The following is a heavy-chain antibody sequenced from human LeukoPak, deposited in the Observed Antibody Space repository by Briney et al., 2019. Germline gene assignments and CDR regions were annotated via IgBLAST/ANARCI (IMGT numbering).Heavy chain of an antibody. V-gene: IGHV3-23*01. Sequence: GGSLRLSCAASGFTFSNYGMSWVRQAPGKGLEWVSAISGSGGSTYYADSVKGRFTISRDNSKNTLYLQMSSLRAEDTAVYFCAKVNWDDAFDIWGQGAMVTVSS. CDR1: GFTFSNYG. D-gene: IGHD7-27*01. J-gene: IGHJ3*02. CDR2: ISGSGGST. CDR3: AKVNWDDAFDI.